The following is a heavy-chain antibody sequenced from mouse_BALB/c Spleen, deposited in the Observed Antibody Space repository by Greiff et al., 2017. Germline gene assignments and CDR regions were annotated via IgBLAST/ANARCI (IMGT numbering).Heavy chain of an antibody. Sequence: VKVVESGPGLVAPSQSLSITCTVSGFSLTSYGVHWVRQPPGKGLEWLGVIWAGGSTNYNSALMSRLSISKDNSKSQVFLKMNSLQTDDTAMYYCARGGYTAWFAYWGQGTLVTVSA. CDR1: GFSLTSYG. CDR2: IWAGGST. V-gene: IGHV2-9*02. J-gene: IGHJ3*01. CDR3: ARGGYTAWFAY. D-gene: IGHD2-2*01.